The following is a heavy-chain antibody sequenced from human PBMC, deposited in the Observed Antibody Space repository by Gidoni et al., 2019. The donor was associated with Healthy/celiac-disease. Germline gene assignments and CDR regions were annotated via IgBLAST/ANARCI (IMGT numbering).Heavy chain of an antibody. V-gene: IGHV4-34*01. CDR1: GGSLSVYY. CDR3: ARGGSYPPYYYYGMDV. Sequence: QVQLQQWGAGLLTPSEPLSLTYAVYGGSLSVYYWSWLRQPPGKGLEWIGENNHSGSTNYNPSLKSRVTISVDTSKNQFSLKRSAVTAADTAVYYWARGGSYPPYYYYGMDVWGQGTTVTVSS. D-gene: IGHD1-26*01. CDR2: NNHSGST. J-gene: IGHJ6*02.